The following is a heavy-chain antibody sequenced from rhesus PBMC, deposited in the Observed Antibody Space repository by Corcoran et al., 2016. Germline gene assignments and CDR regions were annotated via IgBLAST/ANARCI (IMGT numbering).Heavy chain of an antibody. J-gene: IGHJ4*01. CDR2: ISGSGGST. V-gene: IGHV4-92*01. Sequence: QVQLQESGPGLVKPSETLSLTCTVSGGSISDSYYRNWIRQPPGKGLEWMGRISGSGGSTSYNPSLKSLVPISTDTSKNQLSLKLISVTAADTAVYYCARATSCYFDYWGQGVLVTVSS. CDR3: ARATSCYFDY. D-gene: IGHD1-1*01. CDR1: GGSISDSYY.